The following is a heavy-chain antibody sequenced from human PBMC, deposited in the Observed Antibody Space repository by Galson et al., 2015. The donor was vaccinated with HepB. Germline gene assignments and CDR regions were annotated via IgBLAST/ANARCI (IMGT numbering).Heavy chain of an antibody. V-gene: IGHV5-51*01. CDR1: GYSFTSYW. Sequence: QSGAEVKKPGESLKISCKGSGYSFTSYWIGWVRQMPGKGLEWMGIIYPGDSDTRYSPSFQGQVAISADKSISTAYLQWTSLKAADSAMYYYLQRLSAFWDVAGSQFLPGVLALLLQCDHWFDPWGQGTLVTVSS. CDR3: LQRLSAFWDVAGSQFLPGVLALLLQCDHWFDP. D-gene: IGHD3-3*02. CDR2: IYPGDSDT. J-gene: IGHJ5*02.